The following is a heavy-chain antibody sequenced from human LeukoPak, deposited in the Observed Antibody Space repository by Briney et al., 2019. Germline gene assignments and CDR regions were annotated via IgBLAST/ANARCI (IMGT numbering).Heavy chain of an antibody. CDR3: ARGLTDEHQLILHWFDP. J-gene: IGHJ5*02. CDR1: GYTFTGYY. D-gene: IGHD2-2*01. V-gene: IGHV1-2*02. Sequence: ASVKVSCKASGYTFTGYYIHWVRQAPGQGHEWMGWINPNSGGTNYAQKFQGRVTMTRDTSITTAYMELSRLISDDTAVYYCARGLTDEHQLILHWFDPWGQGTLVTVSS. CDR2: INPNSGGT.